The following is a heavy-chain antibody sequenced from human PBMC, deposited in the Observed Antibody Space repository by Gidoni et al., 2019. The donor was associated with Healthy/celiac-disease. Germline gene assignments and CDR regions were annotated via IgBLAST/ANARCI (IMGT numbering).Heavy chain of an antibody. Sequence: QVQLVQSGAEVQKPGASVKVSCKASGYTFTSYAMHWVRQAPGQRLEWMGWINAGNGNTKYSQKCQGRVTITRDTSASTAYMELSSLRSEDTAVYYCARDTPVGQWLKGFDYWGQGTLVTVSS. V-gene: IGHV1-3*01. D-gene: IGHD6-19*01. J-gene: IGHJ4*02. CDR2: INAGNGNT. CDR1: GYTFTSYA. CDR3: ARDTPVGQWLKGFDY.